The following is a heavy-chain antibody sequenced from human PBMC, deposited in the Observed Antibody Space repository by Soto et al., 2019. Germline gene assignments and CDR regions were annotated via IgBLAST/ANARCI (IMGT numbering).Heavy chain of an antibody. CDR2: IDPSDSYT. CDR3: ARHRKGYCSSTSCYYYYYYGMDV. J-gene: IGHJ6*02. Sequence: ESLKISCKGSGYSFTSYWISWVRQMPGKGLEWMGRIDPSDSYTNYSPSFQGHVTISADKSISTAYLQWSSLKASDTAMYYCARHRKGYCSSTSCYYYYYYGMDVWGQGTTVTVSS. D-gene: IGHD2-2*01. CDR1: GYSFTSYW. V-gene: IGHV5-10-1*01.